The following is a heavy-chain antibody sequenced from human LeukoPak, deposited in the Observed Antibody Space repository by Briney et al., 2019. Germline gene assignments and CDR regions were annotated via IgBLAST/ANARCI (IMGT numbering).Heavy chain of an antibody. D-gene: IGHD3-10*02. J-gene: IGHJ1*01. CDR2: INHSGST. CDR1: GGSFSGYY. V-gene: IGHV4-34*01. Sequence: SETLSLTCAVYGGSFSGYYWSWIRQPPGKGLEWIGEINHSGSTNYNPSLKSRVTISVDTSKNQFSLKLSSVTAADTAVYYCARVFGLEYLQHWGQGTLVTVSS. CDR3: ARVFGLEYLQH.